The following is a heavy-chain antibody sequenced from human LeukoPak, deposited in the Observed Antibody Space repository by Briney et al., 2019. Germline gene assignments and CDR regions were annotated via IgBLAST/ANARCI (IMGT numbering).Heavy chain of an antibody. CDR3: ARGRQWYYFDY. D-gene: IGHD6-19*01. CDR1: GGTFSSYA. Sequence: EASVKVSCKASGGTFSSYAIGWVRQAPGQGLEWMGGIIPIFGTANYAQKFQGRVTITTYESTSTAYMEPSSLRSEDTAVYYCARGRQWYYFDYWGQGTLVTVSS. CDR2: IIPIFGTA. V-gene: IGHV1-69*05. J-gene: IGHJ4*02.